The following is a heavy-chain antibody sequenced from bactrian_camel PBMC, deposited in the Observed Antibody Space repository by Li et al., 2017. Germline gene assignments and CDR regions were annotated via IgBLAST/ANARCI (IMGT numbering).Heavy chain of an antibody. V-gene: IGHV3S40*01. CDR3: ARSYYGDYGVPIN. Sequence: VQLVESGGGSVQPGGSLRLSCAASGFTFFSNYYVSWVRQAPGKRLEWVSAINSGGGSTYYADSVKGRFTISRDNAKNTLYLQMDSLKPEDTAVYYCARSYYGDYGVPINWGQGTQVTVS. CDR1: GFTFFSNYY. J-gene: IGHJ4*01. CDR2: INSGGGST. D-gene: IGHD4*01.